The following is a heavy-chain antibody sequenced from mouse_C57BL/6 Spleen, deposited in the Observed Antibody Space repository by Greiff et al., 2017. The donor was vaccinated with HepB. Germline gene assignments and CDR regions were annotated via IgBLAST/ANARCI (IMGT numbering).Heavy chain of an antibody. J-gene: IGHJ4*01. CDR3: ARDNYYGSSYSAMDY. D-gene: IGHD1-1*01. V-gene: IGHV3-6*01. Sequence: ESGPGLVKPSQSLSLTCSVTGYSITSGYYWNWIRQFPGNKLEWMGYISYDGSNNYNPSLKNRISITRDTSKNQFFLKLNSVTTEDTATYYCARDNYYGSSYSAMDYWGQGTSVTVSS. CDR1: GYSITSGYY. CDR2: ISYDGSN.